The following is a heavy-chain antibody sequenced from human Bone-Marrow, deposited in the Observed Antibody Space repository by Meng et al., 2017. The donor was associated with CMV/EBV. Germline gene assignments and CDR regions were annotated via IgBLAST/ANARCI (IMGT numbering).Heavy chain of an antibody. J-gene: IGHJ6*02. D-gene: IGHD2-2*01. CDR3: ARIPEDIVVVPAARAYYYYGMDV. CDR2: IRSSSSTI. Sequence: GGSLRLSCAASGSTFSSYSMNWVRQAPGKGLEWVSYIRSSSSTIYYADSVKGRFTISRDNAKNSLYLQMNSLRAEDTAVYYCARIPEDIVVVPAARAYYYYGMDVWAQGTTVTVSS. V-gene: IGHV3-48*04. CDR1: GSTFSSYS.